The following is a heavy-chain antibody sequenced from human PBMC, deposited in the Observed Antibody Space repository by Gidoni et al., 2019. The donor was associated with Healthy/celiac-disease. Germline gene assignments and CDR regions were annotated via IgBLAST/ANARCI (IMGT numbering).Heavy chain of an antibody. CDR2: ISYDGSNK. CDR3: AKDPKAGYSSSRKYYYYGMDV. V-gene: IGHV3-30*18. Sequence: QVQLVESGGGVVQPGRSLRLSCAASGFTFSSYGLPWVRQAPGKGLEWVAVISYDGSNKYYADAVKGRFTISRDNSKNTLYLQMNSLRAEDTAVYYCAKDPKAGYSSSRKYYYYGMDVWGQGTTVTVSS. J-gene: IGHJ6*02. D-gene: IGHD6-6*01. CDR1: GFTFSSYG.